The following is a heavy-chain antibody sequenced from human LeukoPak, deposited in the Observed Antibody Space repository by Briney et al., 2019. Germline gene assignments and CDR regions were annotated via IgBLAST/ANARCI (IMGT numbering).Heavy chain of an antibody. V-gene: IGHV4-31*03. D-gene: IGHD3-3*01. CDR2: IYYSGRT. Sequence: SETLSLTCTVSGGSISSGDYYWSWIRQHPGKGLEWIGYIYYSGRTCYNPSLKSRVTISVDTSKNQFSLKLNSVTAADTAVYYCARDRYDSYPMDVWGQGTTVTVSS. CDR1: GGSISSGDYY. CDR3: ARDRYDSYPMDV. J-gene: IGHJ6*02.